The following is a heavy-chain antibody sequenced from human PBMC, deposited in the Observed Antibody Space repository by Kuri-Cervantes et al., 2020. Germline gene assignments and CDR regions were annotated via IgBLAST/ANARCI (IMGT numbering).Heavy chain of an antibody. J-gene: IGHJ4*02. Sequence: SETLSLTCTVSGGSISSSSYYWGWIRQPPGKGLEWIGSIYYSGSTYYNPSLKGRVTISVDTSKNQFSLKLSSVTAADTAVYYCARHVYCGASTRWCYFDYWGQGILVTVSS. CDR2: IYYSGST. CDR3: ARHVYCGASTRWCYFDY. D-gene: IGHD2-8*02. V-gene: IGHV4-39*01. CDR1: GGSISSSSYY.